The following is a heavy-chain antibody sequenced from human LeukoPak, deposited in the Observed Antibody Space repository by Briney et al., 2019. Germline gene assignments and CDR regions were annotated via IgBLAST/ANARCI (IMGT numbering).Heavy chain of an antibody. D-gene: IGHD6-13*01. CDR2: ISGSGSTI. CDR3: ARGYSSSWYGDY. J-gene: IGHJ4*02. Sequence: GGSLRLSCAASGFTFSSYEMNWVRQAPEKGLEWVSYISGSGSTIYYADSVKGRFTISRDNAKNSLYLQMNSLRAEDTAVYYCARGYSSSWYGDYWGQGTLVTVSS. CDR1: GFTFSSYE. V-gene: IGHV3-48*03.